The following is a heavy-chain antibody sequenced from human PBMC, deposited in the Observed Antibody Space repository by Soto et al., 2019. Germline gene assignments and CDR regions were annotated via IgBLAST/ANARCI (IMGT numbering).Heavy chain of an antibody. V-gene: IGHV1-18*01. D-gene: IGHD3-22*01. J-gene: IGHJ4*02. CDR3: ARGPTDYYDNSANYFLDY. CDR1: GYTFITYG. Sequence: QVQLGQSGAEVKKLGASEKVSCKASGYTFITYGVSWVRQAPGQGLDWLGWISTYNGNTRYAERLQGRVTMTTDTTTNTAYMELRSLRSDDTAVYYCARGPTDYYDNSANYFLDYLGQGTLVTVSS. CDR2: ISTYNGNT.